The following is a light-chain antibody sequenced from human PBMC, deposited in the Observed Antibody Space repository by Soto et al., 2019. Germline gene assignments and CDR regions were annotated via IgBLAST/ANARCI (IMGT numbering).Light chain of an antibody. CDR1: QRVSRD. CDR2: DTS. CDR3: QQFSSYPLT. Sequence: EIVMTQSPAALSVSPGERVTLSCRASQRVSRDLAWYQQKPGQAPRLLIYDTSTRATGVPARFSGSGSGTEFTLTISDLQSEDFAVYYCQQFSSYPLTFGGGTKVDIK. J-gene: IGKJ4*01. V-gene: IGKV3D-15*01.